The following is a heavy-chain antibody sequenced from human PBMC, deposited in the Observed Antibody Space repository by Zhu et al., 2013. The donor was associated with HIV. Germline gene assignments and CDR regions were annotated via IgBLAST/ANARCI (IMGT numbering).Heavy chain of an antibody. J-gene: IGHJ5*02. D-gene: IGHD3-10*01. Sequence: QVQLVQSGAEVKKPGSSVKVSCKASGGTFSSYAISWVRQAPGQGLEWMGGIIPIFGTANYAQKFQGRVTITADESTSTAYMELSSLRSEDTAVYYCARIMRVSRGLWFGAGGWFDPWGRGNPWSPSPQ. CDR2: IIPIFGTA. CDR3: ARIMRVSRGLWFGAGGWFDP. CDR1: GGTFSSYA. V-gene: IGHV1-69*01.